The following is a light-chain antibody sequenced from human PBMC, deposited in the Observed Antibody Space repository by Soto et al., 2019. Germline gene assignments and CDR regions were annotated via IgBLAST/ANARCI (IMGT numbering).Light chain of an antibody. J-gene: IGKJ1*01. Sequence: EIVLTQSPATLSLSPGETATLSCRASQTVSSYLAWFQQKPGQPPRLLIYDASIKAPGIPARFSGSGSGTEFTLTISRLEPGDSAVYYCHQRSNWPKTFGQGTKVEIK. V-gene: IGKV3-11*01. CDR3: HQRSNWPKT. CDR2: DAS. CDR1: QTVSSY.